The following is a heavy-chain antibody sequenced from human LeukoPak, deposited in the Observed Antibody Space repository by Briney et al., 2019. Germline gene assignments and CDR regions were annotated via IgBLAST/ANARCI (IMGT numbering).Heavy chain of an antibody. D-gene: IGHD3-22*01. CDR2: IRSKAYGGTI. CDR1: GFIFGDHA. CDR3: TRCLLDYYDSSGYYVADY. J-gene: IGHJ4*02. V-gene: IGHV3-49*03. Sequence: GGSLTLSCTASGFIFGDHAMSWFRQAPGKGLEGVGFIRSKAYGGTIDYAASVKGRFTISRDDSKSIAYLQMSTLKTEDTAVYYCTRCLLDYYDSSGYYVADYWGQGNLVTVSS.